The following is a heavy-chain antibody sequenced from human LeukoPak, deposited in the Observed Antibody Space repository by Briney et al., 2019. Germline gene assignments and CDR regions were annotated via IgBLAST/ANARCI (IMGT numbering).Heavy chain of an antibody. CDR2: IYTSGST. J-gene: IGHJ5*02. CDR1: GGSISSGSYY. Sequence: SQTLSLTCTVSGGSISSGSYYWDWIRQPAGTGLEWLGRIYTSGSTNYNPSLKSRVTISVDTSKNQFSLKLSSVTAADTAVYYCARGGRDGYNNWFDPWGQGTLVTVSS. V-gene: IGHV4-61*02. CDR3: ARGGRDGYNNWFDP. D-gene: IGHD5-24*01.